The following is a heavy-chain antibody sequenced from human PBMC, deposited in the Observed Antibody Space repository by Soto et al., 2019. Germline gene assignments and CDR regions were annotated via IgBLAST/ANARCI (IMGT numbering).Heavy chain of an antibody. V-gene: IGHV3-7*01. D-gene: IGHD2-15*01. CDR1: GFTFSSYW. Sequence: EVQLVESGGGLVQPGGSLRLSCAASGFTFSSYWMSWVRQAPGKGLEWVANIKQDGSEKYYVDSVKGRCTISRDNAKNALDLQMNSMRAEDTSVYYCARVVVVAATNWFDPWGQGTLVTVSS. J-gene: IGHJ5*02. CDR3: ARVVVVAATNWFDP. CDR2: IKQDGSEK.